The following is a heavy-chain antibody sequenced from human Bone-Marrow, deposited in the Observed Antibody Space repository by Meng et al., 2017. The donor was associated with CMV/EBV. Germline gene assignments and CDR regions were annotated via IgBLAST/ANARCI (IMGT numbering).Heavy chain of an antibody. CDR3: ARDLPNGYCSSTSGTPGFDY. Sequence: FSGYSINWVRQAPGKGLEWVSSISSSSSYIYYADSVKSRFTISRDNAKNSLYLQMNSLRAEDTAVYYCARDLPNGYCSSTSGTPGFDYWGQGTLVTVSS. CDR1: FSGYS. V-gene: IGHV3-21*01. CDR2: ISSSSSYI. J-gene: IGHJ4*02. D-gene: IGHD2-2*03.